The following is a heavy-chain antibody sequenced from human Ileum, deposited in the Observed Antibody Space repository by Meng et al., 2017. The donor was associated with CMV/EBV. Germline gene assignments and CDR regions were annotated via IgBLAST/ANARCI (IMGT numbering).Heavy chain of an antibody. D-gene: IGHD2-8*02. CDR1: GGSISTSDYY. Sequence: LRLSCTVSGGSISTSDYYWGWIRQPPGKGLEWIGSMHYSGPTYYNPSLKSRVTISVDTSNNQFSLNLNSVTAADTAVYYCARRLPRWGTDVWGQGTTVTVSS. V-gene: IGHV4-39*07. CDR3: ARRLPRWGTDV. CDR2: MHYSGPT. J-gene: IGHJ6*02.